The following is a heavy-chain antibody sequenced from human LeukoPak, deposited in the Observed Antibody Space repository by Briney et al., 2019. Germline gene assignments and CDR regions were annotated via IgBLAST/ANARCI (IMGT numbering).Heavy chain of an antibody. CDR1: GYTLTNHY. Sequence: ASVKVSCKASGYTLTNHYMHWVRQAPGQGLEWMGIINPSGGSTSYAQKFQGRVTMTRDTSASTAYMELSSLRSEDTAVYYCARPGYWFDPWGQGTLVTVSS. CDR2: INPSGGST. V-gene: IGHV1-46*01. D-gene: IGHD2-15*01. CDR3: ARPGYWFDP. J-gene: IGHJ5*02.